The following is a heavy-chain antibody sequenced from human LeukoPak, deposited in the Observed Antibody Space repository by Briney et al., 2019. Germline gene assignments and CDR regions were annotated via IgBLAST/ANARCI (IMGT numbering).Heavy chain of an antibody. Sequence: SETLSLTCTVSSGSISSTSYYWGWIRQPPGMGLEWIGSMYYSGSTYYNPSLKSRVTISVDTSKSQFSLKLSSVTAADTAVYYCARRNSVDYYYYYMDVWGKGTTVTVSS. J-gene: IGHJ6*03. D-gene: IGHD1-7*01. CDR3: ARRNSVDYYYYYMDV. V-gene: IGHV4-39*01. CDR1: SGSISSTSYY. CDR2: MYYSGST.